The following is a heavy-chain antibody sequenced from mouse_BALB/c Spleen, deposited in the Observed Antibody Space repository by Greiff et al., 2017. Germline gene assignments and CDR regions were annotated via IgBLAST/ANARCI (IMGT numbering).Heavy chain of an antibody. CDR3: ARPYGNYVLDY. V-gene: IGHV1-7*01. Sequence: VQLQQSGAELAKPGASVKMSCKASGYTFTSYWMHWVKQRPGQGLEWIGYINPSTGYTEYNQKFKDKATLTADKSSSTAYMQLSSLTSEDSAVYYCARPYGNYVLDYWGQGTTLTVSS. CDR1: GYTFTSYW. D-gene: IGHD2-10*02. CDR2: INPSTGYT. J-gene: IGHJ2*01.